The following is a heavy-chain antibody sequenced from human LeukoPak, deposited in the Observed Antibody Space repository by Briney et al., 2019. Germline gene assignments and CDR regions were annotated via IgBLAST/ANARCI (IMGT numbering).Heavy chain of an antibody. CDR2: IYSAGST. D-gene: IGHD4-23*01. V-gene: IGHV3-66*01. J-gene: IGHJ2*01. CDR1: GFTVSSNY. Sequence: PGGSLRLSCAASGFTVSSNYMSWVRQAPGKGLEWVSIIYSAGSTYCADSVKGRFTISRDNSKNTLYLQMNSLRAEDTAVYYCARAKEDYGGNSGHWYFDLWGRGTLVTVPS. CDR3: ARAKEDYGGNSGHWYFDL.